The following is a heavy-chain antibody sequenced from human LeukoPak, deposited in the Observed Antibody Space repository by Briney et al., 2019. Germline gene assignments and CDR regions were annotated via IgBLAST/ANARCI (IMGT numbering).Heavy chain of an antibody. CDR1: GGSFSGYY. D-gene: IGHD3-9*01. Sequence: SETLSLTCAVYGGSFSGYYWSWIRQPPGKGLEWIGEINHSGGTNYNPSLKSRVTISVDTSKNQFSLKLSSVTAADTAVYYCARVGGYYDILTGYYYWGQGTLVTVSS. J-gene: IGHJ4*02. V-gene: IGHV4-34*01. CDR3: ARVGGYYDILTGYYY. CDR2: INHSGGT.